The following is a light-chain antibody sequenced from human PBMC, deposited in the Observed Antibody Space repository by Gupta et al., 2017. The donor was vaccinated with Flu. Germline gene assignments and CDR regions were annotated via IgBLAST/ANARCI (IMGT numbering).Light chain of an antibody. CDR3: QQTNSVPRT. CDR2: AAS. Sequence: DIQMTQSPSSLAASVGDRVTITCRANQSVRRYINWYQQKPGKAPTLLIYAASTLRSGVPSRFSGSGSESDFTLTISSLQVEDFATYYCQQTNSVPRTFGQGTRVEI. J-gene: IGKJ1*01. V-gene: IGKV1-39*01. CDR1: QSVRRY.